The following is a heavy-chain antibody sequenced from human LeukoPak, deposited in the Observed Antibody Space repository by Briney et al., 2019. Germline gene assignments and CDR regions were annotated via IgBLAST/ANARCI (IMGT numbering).Heavy chain of an antibody. J-gene: IGHJ4*02. CDR3: ARELPRGPHFDY. CDR2: IYYSGST. D-gene: IGHD1-26*01. CDR1: GGSISSGDYY. Sequence: PSETLSLTCTVSGGSISSGDYYWSWIRQPPGKGLEWIGYIYYSGSTYYNPSLKSRVTISVDTSKNQFSLKLSSVTAADTAVYYCARELPRGPHFDYWGQGTLVTVSS. V-gene: IGHV4-30-4*01.